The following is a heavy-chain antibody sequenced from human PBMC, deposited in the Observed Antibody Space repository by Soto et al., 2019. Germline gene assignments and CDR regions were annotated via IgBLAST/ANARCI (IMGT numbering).Heavy chain of an antibody. J-gene: IGHJ6*02. D-gene: IGHD5-18*01. CDR2: ISSSGSTI. CDR1: GFTFSSYE. Sequence: GGSLRLSCAASGFTFSSYEMNWVRQAPGKGLEWVSYISSSGSTIYYADSVKGRFTISRDNAKNSLYLQMNSLRAEDTAVYYCARDVQLWLRYYYYGMDVWGQGTTVTVSS. CDR3: ARDVQLWLRYYYYGMDV. V-gene: IGHV3-48*03.